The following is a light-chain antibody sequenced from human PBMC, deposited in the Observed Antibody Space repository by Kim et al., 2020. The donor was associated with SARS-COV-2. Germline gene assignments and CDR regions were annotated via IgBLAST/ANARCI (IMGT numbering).Light chain of an antibody. CDR3: AVWDDSLKQGV. CDR1: SSNIGSNN. CDR2: SNN. Sequence: ELTQPPSASGTPGQRVTISRSGSSSNIGSNNVVWYQQLPGAATNLLIYSNNQRPSGIPDRFSGSRSGTSASLAISGLQSGDEADYYCAVWDDSLKQGVFGGGTQLTVL. J-gene: IGLJ3*02. V-gene: IGLV1-44*01.